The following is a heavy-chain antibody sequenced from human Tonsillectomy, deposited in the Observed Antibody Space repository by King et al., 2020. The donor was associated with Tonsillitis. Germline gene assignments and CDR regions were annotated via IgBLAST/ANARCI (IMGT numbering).Heavy chain of an antibody. CDR3: ARRGGFCTGVSCYEAY. CDR2: ISTYNDNT. Sequence: QLVQSGAEVKKPGASVKVSCRASGYTFTSFGITWVRQAPGQGLERMGWISTYNDNTKYAQNLQGRVTMTTETSTSTAYMELRRLRSDDTAVYYCARRGGFCTGVSCYEAYWGQGTLVTVSS. V-gene: IGHV1-18*01. D-gene: IGHD2-15*01. CDR1: GYTFTSFG. J-gene: IGHJ4*02.